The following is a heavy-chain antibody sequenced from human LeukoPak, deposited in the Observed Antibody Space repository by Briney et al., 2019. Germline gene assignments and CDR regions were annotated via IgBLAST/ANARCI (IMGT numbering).Heavy chain of an antibody. V-gene: IGHV3-23*01. CDR1: GFTFSSYA. CDR2: ISAGGGST. Sequence: GGSLRLSCAASGFTFSSYAMNWVRQAPGKGLEWVSTISAGGGSTYYADSVKGRFTISRDDSKNTLYLQMNSLRADGTALYYCARDYCSGGSCYLFDYWGRGTLVTVSS. CDR3: ARDYCSGGSCYLFDY. D-gene: IGHD2-15*01. J-gene: IGHJ4*02.